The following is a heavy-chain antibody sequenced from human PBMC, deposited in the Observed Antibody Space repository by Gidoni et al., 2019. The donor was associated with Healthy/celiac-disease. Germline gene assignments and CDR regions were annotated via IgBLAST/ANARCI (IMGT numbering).Heavy chain of an antibody. J-gene: IGHJ4*02. D-gene: IGHD4-17*01. Sequence: QVQLQESGPGLVPPSQTLSLTCTVSGVSISSGGYYWSWIRQHPGKGLEWIGYIYYSGSTYYNPSLKSRVTISVETSKNKFSLKLSSVTAADTAVYYCARDPYGDSHFDYWGQGTLVTVSS. CDR2: IYYSGST. CDR3: ARDPYGDSHFDY. V-gene: IGHV4-31*03. CDR1: GVSISSGGYY.